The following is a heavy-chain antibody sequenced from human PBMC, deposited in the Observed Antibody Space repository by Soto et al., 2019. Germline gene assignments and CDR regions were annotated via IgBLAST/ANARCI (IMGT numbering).Heavy chain of an antibody. CDR3: ARDLDRSYGDSNWFDP. CDR2: IYYSGST. J-gene: IGHJ5*02. Sequence: SETLSLTCTVSGGSISSGGYYWSWIRQHPGKGLEWIGYIYYSGSTYYNPSLKSRVTISVDTSKNQFSLKLSSVTAADTAVYYCARDLDRSYGDSNWFDPWGQGTLVTVPS. D-gene: IGHD4-17*01. V-gene: IGHV4-31*03. CDR1: GGSISSGGYY.